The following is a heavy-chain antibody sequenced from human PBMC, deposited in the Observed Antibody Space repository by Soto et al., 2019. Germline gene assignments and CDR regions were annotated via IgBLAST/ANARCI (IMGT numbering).Heavy chain of an antibody. CDR3: ARVDPETLPDY. Sequence: GGSLRLSCAASGFTFSSYSMNWVRQAPGKGLEWVSSISSSSSYIYYADSVKGRFTISRDNAKNSLYLQMNSLRAEDTAVYYCARVDPETLPDYWGQGTLVTVYS. J-gene: IGHJ4*02. CDR1: GFTFSSYS. V-gene: IGHV3-21*01. CDR2: ISSSSSYI. D-gene: IGHD5-18*01.